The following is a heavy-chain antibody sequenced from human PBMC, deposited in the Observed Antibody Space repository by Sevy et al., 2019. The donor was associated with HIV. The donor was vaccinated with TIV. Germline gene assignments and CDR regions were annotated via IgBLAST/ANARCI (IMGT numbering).Heavy chain of an antibody. Sequence: ASVKVSCKASGYTFTRYEINWVRQATGQGLEWMGWMNPNSGDTGSVQKFQGRVTMTRNTSISTAYMELRSLRSDDTAVYYCARASGTTVITPVDYWGQGTLVTVSS. J-gene: IGHJ4*02. D-gene: IGHD4-17*01. CDR2: MNPNSGDT. CDR3: ARASGTTVITPVDY. V-gene: IGHV1-8*01. CDR1: GYTFTRYE.